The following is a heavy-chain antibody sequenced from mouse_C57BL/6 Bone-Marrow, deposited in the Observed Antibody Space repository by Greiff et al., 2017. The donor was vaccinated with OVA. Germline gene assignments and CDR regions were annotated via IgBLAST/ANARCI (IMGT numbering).Heavy chain of an antibody. CDR1: GFTFSSYG. J-gene: IGHJ2*01. V-gene: IGHV5-6*02. CDR2: ISSGGSYT. Sequence: DVKLVESGGDLVKPGGSLKLSCAASGFTFSSYGMSWVRQTPDKRLEWVATISSGGSYTYYPDSVKGRFTISRDNAKNTLYLQMSSLKSEDTAMYYCARQGDYAYWGQGTTLTVSS. D-gene: IGHD2-4*01. CDR3: ARQGDYAY.